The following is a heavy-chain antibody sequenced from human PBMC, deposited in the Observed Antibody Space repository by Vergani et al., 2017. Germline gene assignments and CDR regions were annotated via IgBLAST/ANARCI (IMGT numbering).Heavy chain of an antibody. Sequence: EVQLLESGGGLVQPGGSLRLSCAASGFTFSSYAMSWVRQAPWKGLEWVSAISGSGGSTYYADSVKGRFTITRDNSKNTLYLQMNSLRAEDTAVYYCARVGRYSSSSGGFDYWGQGSLVTVSS. CDR3: ARVGRYSSSSGGFDY. CDR1: GFTFSSYA. J-gene: IGHJ4*02. D-gene: IGHD6-6*01. V-gene: IGHV3-23*01. CDR2: ISGSGGST.